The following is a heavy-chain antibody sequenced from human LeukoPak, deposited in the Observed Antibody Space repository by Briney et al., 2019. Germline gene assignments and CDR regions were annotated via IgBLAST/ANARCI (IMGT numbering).Heavy chain of an antibody. V-gene: IGHV3-21*01. CDR2: ISSSSSYI. D-gene: IGHD2-2*01. CDR1: GFTFSSYS. Sequence: GSLRLSCAASGFTFSSYSMNWVRQAPGKGLEWVSSISSSSSYIYYADSVKGRFTISRDNAKNSLYLQMNSLRAEDTAVYYCARGRASIVVVPAAIREVAFDIWGQGTMVTVSS. CDR3: ARGRASIVVVPAAIREVAFDI. J-gene: IGHJ3*02.